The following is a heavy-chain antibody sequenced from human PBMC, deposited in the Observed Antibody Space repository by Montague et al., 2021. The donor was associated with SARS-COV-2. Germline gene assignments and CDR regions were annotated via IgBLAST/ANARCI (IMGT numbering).Heavy chain of an antibody. CDR2: IYYSGPT. Sequence: SETLSLTCTVSSASIISSGYYWSWIRQPPGKELEWIGNIYYSGPTYYNPSLQSRVTISVDTSKNQLSLRLTSVTAADTAVYFCARGIIPGVTTPFDYWGQGSLVTVSS. V-gene: IGHV4-39*01. CDR3: ARGIIPGVTTPFDY. J-gene: IGHJ4*02. D-gene: IGHD1-26*01. CDR1: SASIISSGYY.